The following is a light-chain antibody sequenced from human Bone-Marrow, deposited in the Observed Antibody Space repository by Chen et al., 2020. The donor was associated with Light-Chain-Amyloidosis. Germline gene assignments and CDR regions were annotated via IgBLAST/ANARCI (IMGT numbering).Light chain of an antibody. CDR2: DAS. CDR3: QQRSNWPIT. V-gene: IGKV3-11*01. Sequence: EIVLTQSPATLSLSPGERGTLSCRASQSVNNYLAWYQQKPGQAPRLLIYDASNRATGIPARFSGSGSGTGFTLTISRLEPEDFAVYYCQQRSNWPITSGQGTRLEI. CDR1: QSVNNY. J-gene: IGKJ5*01.